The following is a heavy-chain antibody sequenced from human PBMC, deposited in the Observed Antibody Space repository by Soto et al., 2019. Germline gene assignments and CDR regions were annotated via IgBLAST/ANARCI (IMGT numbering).Heavy chain of an antibody. V-gene: IGHV3-30*18. D-gene: IGHD2-8*01. J-gene: IGHJ6*02. CDR2: ISYDGSNK. CDR3: AKDLYAMMFYYYGLDV. CDR1: GFTFSSYG. Sequence: PWGSLRLSCAASGFTFSSYGMHWVRQAPGKGLEWVAVISYDGSNKYYADSVKGRFTISRDISKNTLYLQMNSLRAEDTAVYYSAKDLYAMMFYYYGLDVWGQGTTVTVSS.